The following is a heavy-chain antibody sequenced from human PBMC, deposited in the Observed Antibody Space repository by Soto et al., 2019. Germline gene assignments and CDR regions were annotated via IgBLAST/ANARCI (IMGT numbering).Heavy chain of an antibody. CDR3: ARASSGYAVSWFDP. CDR2: IYYSGST. Sequence: QVQLQESGPGLVKPSQTLSLTRTVSGGSISSGGYYWSWIRQHPGKGLEWIGYIYYSGSTYYNPSLKSRVTISVDTSKNQFSLKLSSVTAADTAVYYCARASSGYAVSWFDPWGQGTLVTVSS. V-gene: IGHV4-31*03. D-gene: IGHD5-12*01. CDR1: GGSISSGGYY. J-gene: IGHJ5*02.